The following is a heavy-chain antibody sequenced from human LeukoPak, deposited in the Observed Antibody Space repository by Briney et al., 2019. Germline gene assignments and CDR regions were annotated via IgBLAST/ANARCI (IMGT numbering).Heavy chain of an antibody. CDR1: GGSISSGDYY. CDR3: ARSPSLSGSYLGVLSWFDP. V-gene: IGHV4-30-4*01. Sequence: SETLSLTCTVSGGSISSGDYYWTWIRQPPGKGLEWIGYIYYSGSTYYNPSLKSRVIISVDTSKNQFSLKLSSVTAADTAVYYCARSPSLSGSYLGVLSWFDPWGQGTLVTVSS. CDR2: IYYSGST. J-gene: IGHJ5*02. D-gene: IGHD3-10*01.